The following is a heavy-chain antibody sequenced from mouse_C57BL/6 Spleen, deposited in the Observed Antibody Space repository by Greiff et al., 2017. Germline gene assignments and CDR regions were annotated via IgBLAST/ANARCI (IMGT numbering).Heavy chain of an antibody. D-gene: IGHD2-1*01. CDR3: ARFGNYVGFAY. V-gene: IGHV1-52*01. CDR1: GYTFTSYW. J-gene: IGHJ3*01. CDR2: IDPSDSET. Sequence: QVQLQQPGAELVRPGSSVKLSCKASGYTFTSYWMHWVKQRPIQGLEWIGNIDPSDSETHYNQKFKDKATLTVAKSSSTAYMQLSSLTSEDSAVYYCARFGNYVGFAYWGQVTLVTVSA.